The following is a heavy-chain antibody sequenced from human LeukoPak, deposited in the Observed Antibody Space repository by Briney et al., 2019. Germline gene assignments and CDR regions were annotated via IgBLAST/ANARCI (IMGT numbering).Heavy chain of an antibody. J-gene: IGHJ4*02. CDR1: GFTFSTYA. D-gene: IGHD1-26*01. V-gene: IGHV3-23*01. CDR2: VSGSGRNT. Sequence: GVSLRLSCAASGFTFSTYAMTWVRQAPGKGLEWVSSVSGSGRNTFYPDSVEGRFTISRDNSKNTVYLQMNSLRADDTAVYYCVKSRRVGANQRGLFDYWGQGTLVTVSP. CDR3: VKSRRVGANQRGLFDY.